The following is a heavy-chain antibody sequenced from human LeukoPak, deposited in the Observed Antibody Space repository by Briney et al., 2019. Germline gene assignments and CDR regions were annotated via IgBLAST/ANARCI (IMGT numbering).Heavy chain of an antibody. D-gene: IGHD4-11*01. CDR1: GYKFSNYW. Sequence: GESPKISCKGSGYKFSNYWIAWVRQMPGKGLEWLGIIYPDDSDTRYSPSFQGQVTISVDKSINTAYLQWSSLKASDTALYYCARRPTTKFDYWGQGRLVSVSS. V-gene: IGHV5-51*01. CDR2: IYPDDSDT. CDR3: ARRPTTKFDY. J-gene: IGHJ4*02.